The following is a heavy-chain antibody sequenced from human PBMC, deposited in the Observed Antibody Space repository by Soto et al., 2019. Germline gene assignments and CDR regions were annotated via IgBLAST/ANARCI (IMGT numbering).Heavy chain of an antibody. J-gene: IGHJ4*02. CDR2: INHNGNS. V-gene: IGHV4-34*01. Sequence: SETLSLTCAASGGSFSAYYWSWIRQPPGRGLEWIGEINHNGNSNYNPALESRVTISVDTSKNQFSLKLISVTAADTAVYYCASRSYDYVWGSYRYTGGYFDYWGQGTLVTVSS. CDR3: ASRSYDYVWGSYRYTGGYFDY. D-gene: IGHD3-16*02. CDR1: GGSFSAYY.